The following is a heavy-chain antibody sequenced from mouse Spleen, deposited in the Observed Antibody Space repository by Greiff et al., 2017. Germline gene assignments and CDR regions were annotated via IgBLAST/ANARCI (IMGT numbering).Heavy chain of an antibody. Sequence: VQLVESGPGLVQPSQSLSITCTVSGFSLTSYGVHWVRQSPGKGLEWLGVIWSGGSTDYNAAFISRLSISKDNSKSQVFFKMNSLQADDTAIYYCAREDDGYYGVDYWGQGTTLTVSS. V-gene: IGHV2-2*01. J-gene: IGHJ2*01. CDR1: GFSLTSYG. CDR2: IWSGGST. CDR3: AREDDGYYGVDY. D-gene: IGHD2-3*01.